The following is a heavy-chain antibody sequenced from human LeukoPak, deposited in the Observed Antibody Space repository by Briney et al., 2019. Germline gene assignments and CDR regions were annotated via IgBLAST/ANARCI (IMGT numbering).Heavy chain of an antibody. D-gene: IGHD5-24*01. J-gene: IGHJ2*01. CDR2: ISGNGGNT. V-gene: IGHV3-64*01. CDR3: ARSKRWLEHYWYFDL. Sequence: GGSLRLSCSASGFTFSNYPMHWVRQAPGRGLEYVSGISGNGGNTYYANSVKGRYTISRDNSKHTLYLQMGSLRAEDMAVYYCARSKRWLEHYWYFDLWGRGTLVTVSS. CDR1: GFTFSNYP.